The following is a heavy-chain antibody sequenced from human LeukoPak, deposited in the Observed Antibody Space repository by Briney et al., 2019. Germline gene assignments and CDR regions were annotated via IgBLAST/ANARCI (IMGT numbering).Heavy chain of an antibody. V-gene: IGHV5-51*01. Sequence: GESLKISCTGSGDSFTTYWIGWVRQMPGKGLEWMGSVYPGDSDTRYSPSFQGQVTVSADKSISTAYLQWSSLKASDTAMYYCARGPGQPPPCWFDPWGQGTLVTVSS. CDR1: GDSFTTYW. CDR3: ARGPGQPPPCWFDP. J-gene: IGHJ5*02. D-gene: IGHD3-10*01. CDR2: VYPGDSDT.